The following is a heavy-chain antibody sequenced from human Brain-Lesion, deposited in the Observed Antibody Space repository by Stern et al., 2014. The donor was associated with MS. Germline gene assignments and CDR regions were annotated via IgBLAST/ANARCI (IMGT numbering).Heavy chain of an antibody. D-gene: IGHD2-15*01. CDR3: AGEEDIRYCSGGSCTGNWFDP. Sequence: QLQLQESGPGLVKPSETLSLTCTVAGGSVSSTSYAWAWIRQPPGKGLEWIGTIYYSGNTYYSPSLKSRLTISLDTSKKHFSLQLRCVTAADTAVYYCAGEEDIRYCSGGSCTGNWFDPWGQGTLVTVSS. CDR2: IYYSGNT. CDR1: GGSVSSTSYA. V-gene: IGHV4-39*02. J-gene: IGHJ5*02.